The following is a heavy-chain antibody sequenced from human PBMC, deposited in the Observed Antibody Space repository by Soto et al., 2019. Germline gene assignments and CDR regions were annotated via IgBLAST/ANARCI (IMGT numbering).Heavy chain of an antibody. CDR2: IYYSGST. CDR3: ARGYCSSTNCYEGTLLDY. V-gene: IGHV4-59*01. CDR1: GGSISSYY. D-gene: IGHD2-2*01. Sequence: PSETLSLTCTVSGGSISSYYWSWIRQPPGKGLEWIGYIYYSGSTNYNPSLKSRVTISVDTSKNQFSLKLSSVTAADTAVYYCARGYCSSTNCYEGTLLDYWGQGTLVTVSS. J-gene: IGHJ4*02.